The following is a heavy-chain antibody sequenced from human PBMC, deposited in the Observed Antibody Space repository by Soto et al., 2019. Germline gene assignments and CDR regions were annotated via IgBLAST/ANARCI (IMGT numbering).Heavy chain of an antibody. Sequence: QVQLQQWGAGLLKPSETLSLTCAVYGGSFSGYYWSWIRQPPGKGLEWIGEINHSGSTNYNPSLKSRVTISVDTSKNQFSLRLGAVPAADTAVYYCARGSIIAAAANAFDIWGQGTMVTVSS. V-gene: IGHV4-34*01. D-gene: IGHD6-13*01. CDR1: GGSFSGYY. J-gene: IGHJ3*02. CDR2: INHSGST. CDR3: ARGSIIAAAANAFDI.